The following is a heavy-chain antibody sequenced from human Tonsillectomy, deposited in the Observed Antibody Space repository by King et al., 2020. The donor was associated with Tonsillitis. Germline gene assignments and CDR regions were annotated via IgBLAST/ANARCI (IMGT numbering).Heavy chain of an antibody. Sequence: VQLVESGGGVVQPGGSLRLSCEPSGFIFKSFGMHWVRQAPGKGLEWVASLSYDGCNKYYAESVKGRFTISRDNSEHTLSLQMKSLRGKDTALYYCAKEGAGPFDSWGQGTLVTVSA. CDR2: LSYDGCNK. V-gene: IGHV3-30*18. J-gene: IGHJ4*02. D-gene: IGHD1-14*01. CDR3: AKEGAGPFDS. CDR1: GFIFKSFG.